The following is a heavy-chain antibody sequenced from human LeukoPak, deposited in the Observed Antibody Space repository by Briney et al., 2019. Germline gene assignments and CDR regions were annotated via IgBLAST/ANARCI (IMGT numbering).Heavy chain of an antibody. CDR2: IYYSGST. J-gene: IGHJ4*02. CDR1: GGSFSGYY. CDR3: ARGTYDSSGYYYGYYFDY. V-gene: IGHV4-34*01. Sequence: SETLSLTCAVYGGSFSGYYWSWIRQPPGKGLEWIGYIYYSGSTNYNPSLKSRVTISVDTSKNQFSLKLSSVTAADTAVYYCARGTYDSSGYYYGYYFDYWGQGTLVTVSS. D-gene: IGHD3-22*01.